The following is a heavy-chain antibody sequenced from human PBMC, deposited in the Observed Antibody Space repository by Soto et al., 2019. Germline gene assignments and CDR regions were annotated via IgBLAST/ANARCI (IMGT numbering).Heavy chain of an antibody. Sequence: GGSLRLSCAASGFTFSSYAMKWVRQAPGKGLEWVSLIGESGTPTYYADSVKGRFTISRDNSGNTLFLEMYSLRAEDTAVYYCARYIPGVRYYGMDVWGQGTTVTV. CDR2: IGESGTPT. V-gene: IGHV3-23*01. J-gene: IGHJ6*02. CDR1: GFTFSSYA. CDR3: ARYIPGVRYYGMDV. D-gene: IGHD2-2*01.